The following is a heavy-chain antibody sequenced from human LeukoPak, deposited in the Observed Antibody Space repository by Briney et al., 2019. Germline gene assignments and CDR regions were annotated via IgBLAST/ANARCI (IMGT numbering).Heavy chain of an antibody. D-gene: IGHD3-10*01. J-gene: IGHJ4*02. Sequence: GGSLRLSCAASGFTFSSYSMNWVRQAPGKGLEWVSSISSSSSYIYYADSVKGRFTISRDNAKSSLYLQMNSLRAEDTAVYYCASYGSGSYSWFDYWGQGTLVTVSS. CDR3: ASYGSGSYSWFDY. V-gene: IGHV3-21*01. CDR1: GFTFSSYS. CDR2: ISSSSSYI.